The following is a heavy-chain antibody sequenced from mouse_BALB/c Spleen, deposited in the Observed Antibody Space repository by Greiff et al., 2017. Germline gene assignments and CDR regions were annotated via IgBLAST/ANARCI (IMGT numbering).Heavy chain of an antibody. CDR3: ARDMDY. V-gene: IGHV7-3*02. CDR2: ISNKANGYTT. J-gene: IGHJ4*01. CDR1: GFTFTDYY. Sequence: EVKLMESGGGLVQPGGSLRLSCATSGFTFTDYYMSWVRQPPGQALEWFGFISNKANGYTTEYSASVKGRFTINRDNSQSILYLQMNTLRAEDSATYNCARDMDYWGQGTPVTVSS.